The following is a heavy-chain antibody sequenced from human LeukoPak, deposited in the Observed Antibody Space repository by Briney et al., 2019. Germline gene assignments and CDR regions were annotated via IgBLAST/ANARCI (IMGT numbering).Heavy chain of an antibody. CDR2: ISGSGDST. CDR1: GFAFSSYA. CDR3: AKDLDDRN. Sequence: GGSLRLSCAASGFAFSSYAITWVRQAPGKGLDWVSGISGSGDSTYSADSVKGRFTISRDNSKNTLYPQMNSLRAEDTAVYYCAKDLDDRNWGQGTLVTVSS. D-gene: IGHD3-16*01. V-gene: IGHV3-23*01. J-gene: IGHJ4*02.